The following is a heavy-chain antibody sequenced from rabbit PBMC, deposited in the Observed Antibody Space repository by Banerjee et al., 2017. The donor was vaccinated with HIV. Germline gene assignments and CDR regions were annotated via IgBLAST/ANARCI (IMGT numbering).Heavy chain of an antibody. CDR1: GFSFSSSYY. CDR2: IYTDSGST. Sequence: QSLEESGGDLVKPGASLTLTCTASGFSFSSSYYMCWVRQAPGKGLEWIGCIYTDSGSTYYANWAKGRFTISETSSTTVTLRMTSLTAADTATHFCARGGSAAAFNLWGPGTLVTVS. CDR3: ARGGSAAAFNL. D-gene: IGHD4-2*01. J-gene: IGHJ4*01. V-gene: IGHV1S40*01.